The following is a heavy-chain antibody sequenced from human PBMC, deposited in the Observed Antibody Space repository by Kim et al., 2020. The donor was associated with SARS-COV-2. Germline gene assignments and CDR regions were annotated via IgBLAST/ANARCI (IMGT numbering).Heavy chain of an antibody. Sequence: GGSLRLSCAASGFTFSSYAMSWVRQAPGKGLEWVSAISGSDGTTHYADSVKGRFTISRDDSKNTLYLQMNSLRAEDTAEYYCAKGLDSSGFYGGQFDYWGQGTLVTVSS. V-gene: IGHV3-23*01. J-gene: IGHJ4*02. D-gene: IGHD3-22*01. CDR3: AKGLDSSGFYGGQFDY. CDR2: ISGSDGTT. CDR1: GFTFSSYA.